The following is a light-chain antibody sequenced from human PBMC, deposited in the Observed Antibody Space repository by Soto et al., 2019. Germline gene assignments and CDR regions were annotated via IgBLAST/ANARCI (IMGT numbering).Light chain of an antibody. V-gene: IGLV2-14*02. J-gene: IGLJ1*01. CDR1: SSYVGTHDL. CDR2: EVT. Sequence: QSVLTQPASVSGSPGQSITISCTGISSYVGTHDLVSWYQQHPGKAPKLMVYEVTKRPSGVSNRFSGSKSGNTASLTISGLQAEDEADYYCSSYRSSSTLHVSGIGTKVTVL. CDR3: SSYRSSSTLHV.